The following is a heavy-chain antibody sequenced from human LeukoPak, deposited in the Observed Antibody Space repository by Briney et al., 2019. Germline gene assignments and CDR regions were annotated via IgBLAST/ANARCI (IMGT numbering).Heavy chain of an antibody. CDR3: ASEYSYKSIHAFYI. V-gene: IGHV3-30*02. J-gene: IGHJ3*02. D-gene: IGHD5-18*01. CDR1: AFTFSNYG. Sequence: PGGSLRLSCAASAFTFSNYGMHWVRQAPGKGLEWVAFIQTDGITKYYADSVKGRFALSRDNSENRVYLQMNSLRAEDTAVYYCASEYSYKSIHAFYIWGQGTMVTVSS. CDR2: IQTDGITK.